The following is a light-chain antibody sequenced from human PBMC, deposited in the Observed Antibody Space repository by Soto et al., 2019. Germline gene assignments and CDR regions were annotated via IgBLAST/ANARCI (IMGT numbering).Light chain of an antibody. CDR1: QSVSSN. CDR2: GVS. V-gene: IGKV3-15*01. CDR3: QQYNKSPLT. J-gene: IGKJ4*01. Sequence: EIVMTQSPATLSVSPGERVTLSCRASQSVSSNLAWYQQKPGQAPRLLIYGVSTRATGVPASFSGSGSGTEFTLTISSLQSEDFALYYCQQYNKSPLTFGGGTKVEIK.